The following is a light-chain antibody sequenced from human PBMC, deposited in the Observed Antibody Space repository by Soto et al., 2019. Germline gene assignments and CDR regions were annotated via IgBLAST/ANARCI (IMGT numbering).Light chain of an antibody. Sequence: EIVLTQSPGTLSLSPGERATLSCRASQSVSSSYLAWYQQKLGQAPRLLIYGASSRATGIPDRFSGSGSGTDFTLTISRLEPEDFAVYYCQQYGSSPRTFGQGTKVGIK. V-gene: IGKV3-20*01. CDR1: QSVSSSY. CDR2: GAS. J-gene: IGKJ1*01. CDR3: QQYGSSPRT.